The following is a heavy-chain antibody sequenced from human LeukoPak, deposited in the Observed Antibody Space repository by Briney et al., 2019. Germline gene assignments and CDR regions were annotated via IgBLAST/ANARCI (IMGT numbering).Heavy chain of an antibody. Sequence: GASVKVSCKSSGYTFTGYYMHWVRQAPGQGLEWMGWINPNSGGTNYAQKFQGRVTMTRDTSISTAYLQWSSLKASDTAMYYCARHARVPCSSTSCYHTWFDPWGQGTLVTVSS. D-gene: IGHD2-2*01. CDR2: INPNSGGT. CDR3: ARHARVPCSSTSCYHTWFDP. J-gene: IGHJ5*02. CDR1: GYTFTGYY. V-gene: IGHV1-2*02.